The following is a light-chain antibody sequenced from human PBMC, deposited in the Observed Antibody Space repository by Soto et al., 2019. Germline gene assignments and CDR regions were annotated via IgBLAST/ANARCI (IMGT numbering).Light chain of an antibody. Sequence: QSALTQPASVSGSPGQSITISCTGSSSAFGAYKYVSWYQQHPGKAPKLMIYEVNNRPSGVSNRFSGSKSGNTASLTISGLQAEDEADYYCSSYTTSTIVFGTGTKGTVL. CDR2: EVN. CDR3: SSYTTSTIV. J-gene: IGLJ1*01. CDR1: SSAFGAYKY. V-gene: IGLV2-14*01.